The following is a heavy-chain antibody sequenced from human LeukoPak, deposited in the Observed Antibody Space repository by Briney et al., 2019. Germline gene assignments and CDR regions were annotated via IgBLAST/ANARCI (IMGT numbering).Heavy chain of an antibody. D-gene: IGHD3-10*01. CDR2: ISGSGGST. CDR3: ARETIRITMVRGVIDY. CDR1: GFTFSSYA. J-gene: IGHJ4*02. Sequence: GGSLRLSCAASGFTFSSYAMSWVRQAPGKGLKWVSAISGSGGSTYYADSVKGRFTIPRDNSKNTLYLQMNSLRAEDTAVYYCARETIRITMVRGVIDYWGQGTLVTVSS. V-gene: IGHV3-23*01.